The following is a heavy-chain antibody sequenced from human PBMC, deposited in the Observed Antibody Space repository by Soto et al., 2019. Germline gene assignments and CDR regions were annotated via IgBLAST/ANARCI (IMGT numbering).Heavy chain of an antibody. CDR3: ARDGGITFLGGFLPPFAP. CDR1: GYTFTSYA. J-gene: IGHJ5*02. Sequence: ASVKVSCKASGYTFTSYAMHWVRQAPGQRLEWMGWINAGNGNTKYSQKFQGRVTITRDTSASTAYMELSSLRSEDTAVYYCARDGGITFLGGFLPPFAPWGQGTLVTVS. CDR2: INAGNGNT. V-gene: IGHV1-3*01. D-gene: IGHD3-3*01.